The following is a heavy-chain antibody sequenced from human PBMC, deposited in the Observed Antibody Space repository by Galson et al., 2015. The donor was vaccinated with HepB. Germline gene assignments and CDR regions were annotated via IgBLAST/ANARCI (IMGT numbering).Heavy chain of an antibody. Sequence: SVKVSCKASGYTFTSHDINWVRQATGQGLEWMGWMSPNNGNTGYAQKFQGRVTVTRSTSKSTAYMELSSLRSEDTAVYYCARDTESAFEIWGQGTMVTVSS. V-gene: IGHV1-8*01. CDR3: ARDTESAFEI. CDR2: MSPNNGNT. J-gene: IGHJ3*02. CDR1: GYTFTSHD. D-gene: IGHD4-17*01.